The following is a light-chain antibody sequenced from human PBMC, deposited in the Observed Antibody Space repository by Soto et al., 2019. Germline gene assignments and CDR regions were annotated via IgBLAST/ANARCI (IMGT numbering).Light chain of an antibody. V-gene: IGKV3-15*01. CDR3: QHYNDRPPWT. CDR1: QSINTN. Sequence: IVMTQSPATLSVSPGERATLSCRASQSINTNLAWFQQKPGRAPSLLIFGASTSATDIPARFSGSGSGTEFTLTISTLQSEDFAVYYCQHYNDRPPWTFGQGTKVDIK. CDR2: GAS. J-gene: IGKJ1*01.